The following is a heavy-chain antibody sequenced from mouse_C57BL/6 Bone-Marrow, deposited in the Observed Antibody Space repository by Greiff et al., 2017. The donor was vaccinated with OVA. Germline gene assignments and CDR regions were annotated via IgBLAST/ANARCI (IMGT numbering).Heavy chain of an antibody. D-gene: IGHD1-1*02. CDR1: GYTFTSYW. CDR2: IHPNSGST. Sequence: QVQLQQSGAELVKPGASVKLSCKASGYTFTSYWMHWVKQRPGQGLEWIGMIHPNSGSTNYNEKFKSKATLTVDKSSSTAYMQLSSLTSEDSAVYYCARSPLYGYYAMDYWGQGTSVTVSS. CDR3: ARSPLYGYYAMDY. V-gene: IGHV1-64*01. J-gene: IGHJ4*01.